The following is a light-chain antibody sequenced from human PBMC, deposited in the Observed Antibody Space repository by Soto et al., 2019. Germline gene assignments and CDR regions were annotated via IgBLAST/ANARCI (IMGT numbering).Light chain of an antibody. J-gene: IGKJ1*01. CDR3: QQYETFSGT. CDR2: GAS. Sequence: ETVMTQSPATLSVSPGEGATLSCRASQSVSSNLVWYQHKPGQAPRLLIYGASTRATDIPARFSGSGSGTEFTLTISSLQSEDYATYYCQQYETFSGTFGPGTKVEI. V-gene: IGKV3-15*01. CDR1: QSVSSN.